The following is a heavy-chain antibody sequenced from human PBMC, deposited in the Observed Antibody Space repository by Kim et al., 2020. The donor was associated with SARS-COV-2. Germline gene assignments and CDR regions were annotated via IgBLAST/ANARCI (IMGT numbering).Heavy chain of an antibody. CDR3: AREGMRYFDY. CDR2: ISSSGSTI. J-gene: IGHJ4*02. Sequence: GGSLRLSCAASGFTFSSYEMNWVRQAPGKGLEWVSYISSSGSTIYYADSVKGRFTISRDNAKNSLYLQMNSLRAEDTAVYYCAREGMRYFDYWGQGTLVTVSS. CDR1: GFTFSSYE. V-gene: IGHV3-48*03. D-gene: IGHD1-20*01.